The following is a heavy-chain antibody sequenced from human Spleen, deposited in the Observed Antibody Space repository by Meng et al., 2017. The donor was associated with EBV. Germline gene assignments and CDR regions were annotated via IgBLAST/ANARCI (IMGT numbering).Heavy chain of an antibody. V-gene: IGHV1-18*01. J-gene: IGHJ4*02. CDR1: GYTFTTYE. CDR2: LS. D-gene: IGHD1-1*01. CDR3: TRVGLYDNNWSTFES. Sequence: VQLVQAGAEVKKPGASVKVSCKNSGYTFTTYEIHWMRQAPGQGLEWMGWLSHYAQKLQGRVTMTTDTSTSTAYMELRSLTSDDTAVYYCTRVGLYDNNWSTFESSGQGTLVTVSS.